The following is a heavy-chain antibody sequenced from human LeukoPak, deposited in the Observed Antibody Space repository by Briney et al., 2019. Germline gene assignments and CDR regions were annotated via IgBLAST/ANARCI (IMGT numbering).Heavy chain of an antibody. Sequence: PGGSLRLSCAASGFTFSSYEMNWVRQAPGKGLEWISYISSSGSTIYYADSVKGRFTFSRDNAKNSLYLQMNSLGAEDTAVYYCARDAQSIAAEIDYWGQGTLVTVSS. J-gene: IGHJ4*02. CDR3: ARDAQSIAAEIDY. CDR2: ISSSGSTI. V-gene: IGHV3-48*03. CDR1: GFTFSSYE. D-gene: IGHD6-13*01.